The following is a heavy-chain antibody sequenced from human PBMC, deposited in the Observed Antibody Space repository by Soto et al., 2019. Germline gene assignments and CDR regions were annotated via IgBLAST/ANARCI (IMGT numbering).Heavy chain of an antibody. Sequence: SLSLTCAVSGASISGSYYYWAWLRQSPGKGPEWIGSVFYTGFTSYNPSLESRVSVSVDTSKSQFSLKLSAVTAADTAVYYCATSQKGYNWNYFDHWGQGALVTVSS. CDR1: GASISGSYYY. D-gene: IGHD1-20*01. CDR3: ATSQKGYNWNYFDH. V-gene: IGHV4-39*01. CDR2: VFYTGFT. J-gene: IGHJ4*02.